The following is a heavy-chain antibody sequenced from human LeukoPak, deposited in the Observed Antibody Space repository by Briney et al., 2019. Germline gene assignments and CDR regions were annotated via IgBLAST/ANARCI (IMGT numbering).Heavy chain of an antibody. CDR3: AGGISTRHFYYGMDV. V-gene: IGHV1-2*02. CDR1: GYTFTSYG. J-gene: IGHJ6*02. CDR2: INPNNGGT. Sequence: ASVKVSCKASGYTFTSYGISWVRQAPGQGLEWMGWINPNNGGTNSAQKFQGRVTMTRDTSSSTAYMELSRLRSDDTAVYYCAGGISTRHFYYGMDVWGQGTTVTVSS.